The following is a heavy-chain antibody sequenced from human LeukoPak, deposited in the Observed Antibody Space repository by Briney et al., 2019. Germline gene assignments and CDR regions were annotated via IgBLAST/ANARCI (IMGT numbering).Heavy chain of an antibody. Sequence: QPGRSLRLSCAASGFTFSSYGMHWVRQAPGKGLEWVAVIWYDGSNKYYADSVKGRFTISRDNSKNTLYLQMNSLRAEDTAVYYCARARYSSGWYIFDYWGQGTLVTVSS. CDR2: IWYDGSNK. V-gene: IGHV3-33*01. CDR1: GFTFSSYG. J-gene: IGHJ4*02. CDR3: ARARYSSGWYIFDY. D-gene: IGHD6-19*01.